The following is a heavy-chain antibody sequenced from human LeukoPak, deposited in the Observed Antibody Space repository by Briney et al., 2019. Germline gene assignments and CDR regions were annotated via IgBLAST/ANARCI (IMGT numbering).Heavy chain of an antibody. V-gene: IGHV3-21*01. CDR1: GFTFSSYS. CDR3: ARVGSGGSYDY. D-gene: IGHD1-26*01. Sequence: PGGSLRLFCAASGFTFSSYSMIWVRQAPGKGLEWVSSISSSSSYIYYADSVKGRFTIHRDNAKNSLYLQMNSLRAEDTAVYYCARVGSGGSYDYWGQGTLVTVSS. J-gene: IGHJ4*02. CDR2: ISSSSSYI.